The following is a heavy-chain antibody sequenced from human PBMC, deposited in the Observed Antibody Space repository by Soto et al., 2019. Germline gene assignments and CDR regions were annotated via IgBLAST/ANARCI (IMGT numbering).Heavy chain of an antibody. CDR1: GFSLSTSGVG. CDR3: AHVRRDCTNGACYPNYAFDI. J-gene: IGHJ3*02. D-gene: IGHD2-8*01. Sequence: GSGPTLVNPTQTLTLTCTFSGFSLSTSGVGVGWIRQPPGKALQWLALLHWNDEKRYSPSLKTRLTIAKDTSKNQVVLTVADMDPADTATFYCAHVRRDCTNGACYPNYAFDIWGQGTLVTVSS. CDR2: LHWNDEK. V-gene: IGHV2-5*01.